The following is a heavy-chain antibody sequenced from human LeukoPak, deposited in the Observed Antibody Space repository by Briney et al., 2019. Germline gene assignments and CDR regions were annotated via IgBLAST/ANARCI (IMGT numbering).Heavy chain of an antibody. CDR3: ARAVCDYVWGSYRYPFDY. J-gene: IGHJ4*02. CDR2: INSDGSST. V-gene: IGHV3-74*01. D-gene: IGHD3-16*02. CDR1: GFTFSSYW. Sequence: PGGSLRLSCAASGFTFSSYWMHWVRQAPGKGLVWVSRINSDGSSTSYADSVKGRFTISRDNAKNTLYLQMNSLRAEDTAVYYCARAVCDYVWGSYRYPFDYWGLGTLVTVSS.